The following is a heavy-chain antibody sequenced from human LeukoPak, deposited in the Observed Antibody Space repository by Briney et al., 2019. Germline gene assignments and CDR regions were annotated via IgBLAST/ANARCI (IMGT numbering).Heavy chain of an antibody. V-gene: IGHV4-59*01. CDR1: SGSISSYY. Sequence: PSETLSLTCSVSSGSISSYYWSWIRQPPGKGLEWIGYFYYSGSTKYNPALKSRVTISVDTTENQSSLKLTSVTAADTAVYYCVRGGYSYSLDYWGQGTLVTVSS. D-gene: IGHD5-18*01. J-gene: IGHJ4*02. CDR3: VRGGYSYSLDY. CDR2: FYYSGST.